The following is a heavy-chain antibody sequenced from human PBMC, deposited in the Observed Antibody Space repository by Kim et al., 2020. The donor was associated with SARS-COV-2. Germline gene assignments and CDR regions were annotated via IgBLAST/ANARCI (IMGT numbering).Heavy chain of an antibody. CDR3: ASGTWAQDY. Sequence: SETLSRTCSVSGGSISGSSHYWGWIRQPPGKGLEWIGSIYYSGSTYYNPSLKSRVSISVDTSKNQFSLKLASVTAADTSVYYCASGTWAQDYWGQGTLVTVSS. V-gene: IGHV4-39*01. CDR2: IYYSGST. CDR1: GGSISGSSHY. J-gene: IGHJ4*02.